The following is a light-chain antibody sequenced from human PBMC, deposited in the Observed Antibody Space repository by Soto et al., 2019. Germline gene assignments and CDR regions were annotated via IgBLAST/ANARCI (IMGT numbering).Light chain of an antibody. CDR3: KHYNTWPG. V-gene: IGKV3-15*01. CDR2: GAS. J-gene: IGKJ2*01. CDR1: QNIRTN. Sequence: EIVMTQSPATLSVSPGERATLSCRASQNIRTNLAWYQQKPGQGPRLLMYGASTRATGIPVRFSGSGSGTEFTLTINSLQSEDFAVYYCKHYNTWPGFGQGTKLEIK.